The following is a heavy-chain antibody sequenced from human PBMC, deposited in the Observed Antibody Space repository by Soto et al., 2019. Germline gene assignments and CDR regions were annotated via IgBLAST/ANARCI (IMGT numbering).Heavy chain of an antibody. CDR2: IYYGGST. V-gene: IGHV4-39*01. Sequence: QLQLQESGPGLVKPSETLSLTCTVSGGSISSSSYYWGWIRQPPGNGLEWIGSIYYGGSTYYNPSLKSRVTISVDTSKNHLSLKLHSVTAADTAVFYCERHRQYAFWSAVEYWGQGTLVNVSS. D-gene: IGHD3-3*01. CDR1: GGSISSSSYY. J-gene: IGHJ4*02. CDR3: ERHRQYAFWSAVEY.